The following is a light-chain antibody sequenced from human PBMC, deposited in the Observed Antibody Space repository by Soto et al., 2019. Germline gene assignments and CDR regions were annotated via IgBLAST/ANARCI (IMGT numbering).Light chain of an antibody. Sequence: EIVMTQSPATLSVSPGERATLSCMAGQGVTTNSSWYQQKSGQSPRLLIYDVSIRATGVPARFSGTGSETDFTLTISGLQSEDSAVYFCQQYNNWPFSFGQGTRLEI. J-gene: IGKJ5*01. CDR1: QGVTTN. CDR2: DVS. V-gene: IGKV3-15*01. CDR3: QQYNNWPFS.